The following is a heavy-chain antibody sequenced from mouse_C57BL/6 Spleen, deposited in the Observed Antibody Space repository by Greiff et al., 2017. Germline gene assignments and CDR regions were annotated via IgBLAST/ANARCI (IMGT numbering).Heavy chain of an antibody. CDR1: GYTFTSYD. J-gene: IGHJ4*01. Sequence: QVQLQQSGPELVKPGASVKLSCKASGYTFTSYDINWVKQRPGQGLEWIGWISPGDGSTKYNENFKGKATLTVDTSSSTAYMELNSLTSEDSAVYFCAVLPRSRCEAMGYWGQRPSVTVS. V-gene: IGHV1-85*01. D-gene: IGHD6-1*01. CDR2: ISPGDGST. CDR3: AVLPRSRCEAMGY.